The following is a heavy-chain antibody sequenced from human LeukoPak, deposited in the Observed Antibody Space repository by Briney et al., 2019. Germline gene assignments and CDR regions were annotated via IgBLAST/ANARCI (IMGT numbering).Heavy chain of an antibody. J-gene: IGHJ4*02. Sequence: GGSLRLSCAASGFTFSSYSMNWVRQAPGKGLEWVSSISSSSSYIYYADSVKGRFTISRDNAKNSLYLQMNSLRAEDTAVYYCARDHGYCSSTSCHFDYWGQGTLVTVSS. CDR1: GFTFSSYS. V-gene: IGHV3-21*01. CDR2: ISSSSSYI. D-gene: IGHD2-2*01. CDR3: ARDHGYCSSTSCHFDY.